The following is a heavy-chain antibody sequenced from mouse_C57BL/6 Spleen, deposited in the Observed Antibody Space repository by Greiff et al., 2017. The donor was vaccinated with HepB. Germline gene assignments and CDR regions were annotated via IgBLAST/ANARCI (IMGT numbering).Heavy chain of an antibody. V-gene: IGHV5-17*01. J-gene: IGHJ2*02. CDR1: GFTFSDYG. CDR2: ISSGSSTI. CDR3: ARGYYGSRFDY. Sequence: EVKLMESGGGLVKPGGSLKLSCAASGFTFSDYGMHWVRQAPEQGLEWVAYISSGSSTIYYADTVKGRFTISRDNAKNTQFLQMTSLRSEDTAMYYCARGYYGSRFDYWGQGTSLTVSS. D-gene: IGHD1-1*01.